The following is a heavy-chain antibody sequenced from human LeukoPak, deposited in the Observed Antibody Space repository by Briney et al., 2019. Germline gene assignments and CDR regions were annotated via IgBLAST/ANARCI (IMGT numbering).Heavy chain of an antibody. Sequence: GESLKISCKGSGYSFTCYWIGWVRQMPGKGLEWMGIIYPGDSDTRYSPSFQGQVTISADKSISTAYLQWSSLKASDTAMYYCATFLPMSSYAFDIWGQGTMVTVSS. CDR1: GYSFTCYW. CDR3: ATFLPMSSYAFDI. CDR2: IYPGDSDT. D-gene: IGHD2/OR15-2a*01. V-gene: IGHV5-51*01. J-gene: IGHJ3*02.